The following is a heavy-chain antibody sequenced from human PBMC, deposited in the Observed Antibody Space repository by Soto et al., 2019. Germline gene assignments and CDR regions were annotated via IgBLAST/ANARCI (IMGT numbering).Heavy chain of an antibody. D-gene: IGHD5-12*01. CDR3: ARGNHRWLQLWYFDL. CDR1: GGTFSSYT. V-gene: IGHV1-69*05. CDR2: IIPIFGTA. J-gene: IGHJ2*01. Sequence: QVQLVQSGAEVKKPGSSVTVSCKASGGTFSSYTISWVRQAPGQGLEWMGGIIPIFGTANYAQKFQGRVTIAPDESTSTAYMELSSLRSEDTVVYYCARGNHRWLQLWYFDLWGRGTLVTVSS.